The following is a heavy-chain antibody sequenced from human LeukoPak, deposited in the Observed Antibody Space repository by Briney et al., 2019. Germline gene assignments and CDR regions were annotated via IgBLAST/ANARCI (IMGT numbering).Heavy chain of an antibody. J-gene: IGHJ1*01. CDR3: AMDPHYGANFPEYFQH. Sequence: PGGSLRLSCAASGFTFSSYYMSWVRQVPGKGLEWVANINQAGTLKFYVDSVEGRFAISRDNAKNSLYLQMNSLRAEDTAVYYCAMDPHYGANFPEYFQHWGQGTLVTVSS. D-gene: IGHD4-23*01. CDR2: INQAGTLK. CDR1: GFTFSSYY. V-gene: IGHV3-7*04.